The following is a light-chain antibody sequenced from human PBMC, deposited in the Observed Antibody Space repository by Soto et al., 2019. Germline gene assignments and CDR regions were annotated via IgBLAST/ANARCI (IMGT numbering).Light chain of an antibody. Sequence: QSALTQPPSASGSPGQSVTISCTGTSSDVGRYNYVSWYQQHPGKAPKLMIYEVSKRPSGVPDRFSGSKSGNTASLTVSGLQAEDEADCYCSSYAGSNIVFGGGTKLTVL. CDR2: EVS. CDR3: SSYAGSNIV. CDR1: SSDVGRYNY. V-gene: IGLV2-8*01. J-gene: IGLJ2*01.